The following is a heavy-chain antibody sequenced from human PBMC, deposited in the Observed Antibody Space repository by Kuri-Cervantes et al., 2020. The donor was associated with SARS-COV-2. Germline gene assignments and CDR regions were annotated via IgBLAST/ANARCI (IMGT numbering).Heavy chain of an antibody. Sequence: GGSLRLSCAASGFTFSSYAMHWVRQAPGKGLEWVAVISYDGSNKYYADSVKGRFTISRDNAKNSLYLQMNSLRAEDTAVYYCARDYVWSSKRYYYYYYYMDVWGKGTTVTVSS. J-gene: IGHJ6*03. V-gene: IGHV3-30*04. CDR3: ARDYVWSSKRYYYYYYYMDV. D-gene: IGHD3-16*01. CDR1: GFTFSSYA. CDR2: ISYDGSNK.